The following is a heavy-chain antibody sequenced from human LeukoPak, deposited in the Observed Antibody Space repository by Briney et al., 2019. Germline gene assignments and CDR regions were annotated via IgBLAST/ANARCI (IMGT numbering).Heavy chain of an antibody. J-gene: IGHJ3*02. V-gene: IGHV3-23*01. CDR1: GFTFSSYA. CDR3: AKSEALWFGELYAFDI. Sequence: GGSLRLSCAASGFTFSSYAMSWVRQAPGKGLEWVSAISGSGGSTYYADSVKGRFTISRDNSKNTLYLQMNSLRAEDTAVYYCAKSEALWFGELYAFDIWGQGTMVTVSS. D-gene: IGHD3-10*01. CDR2: ISGSGGST.